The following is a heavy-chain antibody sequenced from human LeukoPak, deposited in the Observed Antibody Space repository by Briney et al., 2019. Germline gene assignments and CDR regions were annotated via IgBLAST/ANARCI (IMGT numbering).Heavy chain of an antibody. CDR1: GYTFTDYY. J-gene: IGHJ4*02. CDR2: MNPNSGGT. Sequence: ASVKVSCKASGYTFTDYYIHWVRQAPGQGREWMAWMNPNSGGTSYAQKFQGRVTMTRDTSISTAYMELSRLRFDDTAVYYCARNKEGKSLDYWGQGTLVTVSS. V-gene: IGHV1-2*02. CDR3: ARNKEGKSLDY.